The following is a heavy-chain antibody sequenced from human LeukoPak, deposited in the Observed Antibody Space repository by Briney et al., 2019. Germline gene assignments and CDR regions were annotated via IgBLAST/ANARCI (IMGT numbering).Heavy chain of an antibody. Sequence: GGSLRLSCAASGFTFSSYSMNWVRQAPGKGLEWVAVIWYDGSNKYYADSVKGRFTISRDNSKNTLYLQMNSLRAEDTAVYYCARGLDIVAFDYWGQGTLVTVSS. CDR2: IWYDGSNK. V-gene: IGHV3-33*08. D-gene: IGHD5-12*01. CDR3: ARGLDIVAFDY. CDR1: GFTFSSYS. J-gene: IGHJ4*02.